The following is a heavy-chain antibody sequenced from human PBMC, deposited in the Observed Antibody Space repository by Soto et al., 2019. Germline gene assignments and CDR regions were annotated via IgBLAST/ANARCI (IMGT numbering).Heavy chain of an antibody. V-gene: IGHV4-4*07. CDR2: LYTMGST. J-gene: IGHJ6*02. CDR1: GVYISCYY. D-gene: IGHD3-10*01. Sequence: PPETLSLTCPVSGVYISCYYWSWIRPPAGKGLEWIGRLYTMGSTNYNPSLQSRVTMSVDTSKNEFSLKVSSVTAADTAVYFCARVRDYGLGTNRHYYGMDVWGQGTTVTVS. CDR3: ARVRDYGLGTNRHYYGMDV.